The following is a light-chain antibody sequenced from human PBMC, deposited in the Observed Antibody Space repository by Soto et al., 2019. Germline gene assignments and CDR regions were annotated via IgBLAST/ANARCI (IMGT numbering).Light chain of an antibody. CDR2: SAS. CDR3: QHGYVAPYS. CDR1: QDINVY. J-gene: IGKJ2*03. V-gene: IGKV1-39*01. Sequence: DIQMTQSPSSVSASIGDTVTITCRASQDINVYLNWYQQKPGEVPKLLIYSASTLHSGVPSRFTGSGSDTDFTLTIRSLQPEDFATYYCQHGYVAPYSFGQGTKVDIK.